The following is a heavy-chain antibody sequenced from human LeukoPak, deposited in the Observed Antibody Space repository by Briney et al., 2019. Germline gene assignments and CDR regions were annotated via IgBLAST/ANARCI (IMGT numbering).Heavy chain of an antibody. Sequence: ASVKVSCKASGYTFTSYDINWVRQATGQGLEWMGWMNPNSGNTGYAQKFQGRVTMTRNTSISTAYMELSSLRSEDTAVYYCARFRARKWLRSPVSHYYGMDVWGQGTTVTVSS. V-gene: IGHV1-8*01. CDR3: ARFRARKWLRSPVSHYYGMDV. D-gene: IGHD5-12*01. J-gene: IGHJ6*02. CDR1: GYTFTSYD. CDR2: MNPNSGNT.